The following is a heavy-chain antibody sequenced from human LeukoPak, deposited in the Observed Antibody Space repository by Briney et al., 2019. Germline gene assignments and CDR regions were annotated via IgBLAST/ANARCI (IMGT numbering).Heavy chain of an antibody. Sequence: PGGSLRLSCAASGFTFSPNAMNWVRQAPGKGLEWVSLIFSNGDTHYADSVKGRFTISRDTSKNTVSLQMNSLRVEDTAMYYCTRDQMNYWGQGTLVTVSS. D-gene: IGHD5-24*01. CDR2: IFSNGDT. CDR3: TRDQMNY. J-gene: IGHJ4*02. CDR1: GFTFSPNA. V-gene: IGHV3-53*01.